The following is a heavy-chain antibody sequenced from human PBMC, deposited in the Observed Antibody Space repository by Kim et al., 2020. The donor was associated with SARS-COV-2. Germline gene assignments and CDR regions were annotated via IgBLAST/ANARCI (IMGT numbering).Heavy chain of an antibody. CDR1: GFTFNNYG. J-gene: IGHJ4*02. Sequence: GGSLRLSCAASGFTFNNYGMHWVRQAPGKGLEWVAVIWYDGRNKYYADSVKGRFTISRDNSKSTLYLQMNSLRAEDTAVYYCARDAKREGNWNDVLGHFDYWGQGTLVTVSS. CDR3: ARDAKREGNWNDVLGHFDY. CDR2: IWYDGRNK. V-gene: IGHV3-33*01. D-gene: IGHD1-1*01.